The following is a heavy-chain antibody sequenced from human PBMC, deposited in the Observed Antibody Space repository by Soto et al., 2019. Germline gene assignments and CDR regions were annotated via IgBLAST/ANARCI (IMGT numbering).Heavy chain of an antibody. V-gene: IGHV4-59*01. CDR1: GGSISSYY. Sequence: QVQLQESGPGLVKPSETLSLTCIVSGGSISSYYWSWIRQPPGKGLEWIGYIYYSGSTNYNPSLKSRVTISVDTSKNQFSLKLSSVTAADTAVYYCARRYGYAFDIWGQGTMVTVSS. D-gene: IGHD4-17*01. J-gene: IGHJ3*02. CDR2: IYYSGST. CDR3: ARRYGYAFDI.